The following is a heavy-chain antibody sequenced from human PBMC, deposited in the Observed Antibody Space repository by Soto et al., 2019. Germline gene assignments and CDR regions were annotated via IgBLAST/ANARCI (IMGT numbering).Heavy chain of an antibody. J-gene: IGHJ3*02. CDR2: ISAYNGNT. CDR3: ERDRMIVVVITDAFDI. Sequence: ASVKVSCKASGYTFTSYGISWVRQAPGQGLEWMGWISAYNGNTNYAQKLQGRVTMTTDTSTSTAYMELRSLRSDDTSVYYCERDRMIVVVITDAFDIWGQGTMVTVSS. D-gene: IGHD3-22*01. V-gene: IGHV1-18*01. CDR1: GYTFTSYG.